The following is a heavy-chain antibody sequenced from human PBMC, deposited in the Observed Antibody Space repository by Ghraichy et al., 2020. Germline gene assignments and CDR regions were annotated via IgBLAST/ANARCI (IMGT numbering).Heavy chain of an antibody. CDR1: GFIFSDFA. Sequence: GGSLRLSCAASGFIFSDFALSWVRQTPGMRLEWVSSIDSAGRFIYYADSLKGRLTISRDNANNSVSLQMNSLTPADTAVYYCARVRRTPRRLPNSLFDVWDYDVMDVWGKGTAVTVSA. D-gene: IGHD4/OR15-4a*01. CDR2: IDSAGRFI. J-gene: IGHJ6*04. CDR3: ARVRRTPRRLPNSLFDVWDYDVMDV. V-gene: IGHV3-21*01.